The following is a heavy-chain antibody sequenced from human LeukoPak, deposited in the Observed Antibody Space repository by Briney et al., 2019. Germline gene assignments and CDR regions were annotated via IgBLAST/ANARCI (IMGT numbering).Heavy chain of an antibody. J-gene: IGHJ4*02. V-gene: IGHV4-59*08. D-gene: IGHD6-19*01. CDR1: GGSISPYY. CDR2: IFHTGSGST. CDR3: ARHAVYAGSGWAFDY. Sequence: SETLSLTCTVSGGSISPYYWSWIRQPPGKGLEWIGYIFHTGSGSTSHNPSLRSRVTISVDTSKNQFSLNLNSVTAADAAVYYCARHAVYAGSGWAFDYWGQGTLVTVSS.